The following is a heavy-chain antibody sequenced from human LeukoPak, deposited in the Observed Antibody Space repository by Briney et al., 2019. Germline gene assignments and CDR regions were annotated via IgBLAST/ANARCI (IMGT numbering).Heavy chain of an antibody. J-gene: IGHJ4*02. CDR1: GYTFTSYY. CDR3: ARSDFSPRNFDY. V-gene: IGHV1-46*01. CDR2: INPSGGST. Sequence: ASVKVSCKASGYTFTSYYMHWVRQAPGQGLEWMGIINPSGGSTSYAQNFQGRVTMTRDTSTSTVYMELSSLRAEDTAVYYCARSDFSPRNFDYWGQGTLVTVSS. D-gene: IGHD3-3*01.